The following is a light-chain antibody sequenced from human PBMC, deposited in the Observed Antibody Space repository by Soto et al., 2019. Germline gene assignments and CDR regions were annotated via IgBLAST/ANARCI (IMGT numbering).Light chain of an antibody. Sequence: DIQMTQSPSTLSAFVGDRVTITCRASRSISSWLAWYQQKPGKAPKVLIYEASSLEKGVPARFSGSGSGTELSLTISRIHTDHSANYYCQQYQSFSLTFGGGTKVDIK. V-gene: IGKV1-5*03. CDR2: EAS. CDR1: RSISSW. J-gene: IGKJ4*01. CDR3: QQYQSFSLT.